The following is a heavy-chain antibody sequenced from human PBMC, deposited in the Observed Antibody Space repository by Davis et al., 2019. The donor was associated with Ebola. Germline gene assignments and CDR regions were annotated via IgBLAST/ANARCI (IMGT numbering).Heavy chain of an antibody. CDR3: TRERGGIVVRTDY. J-gene: IGHJ4*02. Sequence: GESLKISCAASGFTFSGSAMHWVRQASGKGLEWVGRIRSKANSYATAYAASVKGRFTISRDDSKNTAYLQMNSLKTEDTAVYYCTRERGGIVVRTDYWGQGTLVTVSS. D-gene: IGHD2-15*01. V-gene: IGHV3-73*01. CDR2: IRSKANSYAT. CDR1: GFTFSGSA.